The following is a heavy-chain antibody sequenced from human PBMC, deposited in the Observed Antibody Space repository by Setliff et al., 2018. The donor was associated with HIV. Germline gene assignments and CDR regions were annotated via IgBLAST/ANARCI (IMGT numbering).Heavy chain of an antibody. J-gene: IGHJ4*02. CDR1: GASISIGSYY. D-gene: IGHD3-22*01. CDR2: IYTSGST. V-gene: IGHV4-61*02. Sequence: KPSETLSLTCTVSGASISIGSYYWSWIRQPAGKGLEWIGRIYTSGSTNYNPSLKSRVTISADTSKNQFSLKLSSVTAADTAVYYCARGYYDSSGTFDYWGQGTLVTVSS. CDR3: ARGYYDSSGTFDY.